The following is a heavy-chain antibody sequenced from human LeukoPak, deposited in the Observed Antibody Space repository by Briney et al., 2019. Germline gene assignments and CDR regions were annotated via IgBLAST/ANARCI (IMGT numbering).Heavy chain of an antibody. Sequence: SETLSLTCAVYGGSFSGYFWSYIRQPPGKGREWLGEISHSGSTNYSPSLNSRVTISVDTSKNQFSLKLSSVTAADTAVYYCARPPPAMVNWFDPCGQGPLATVTS. J-gene: IGHJ5*02. V-gene: IGHV4-34*01. CDR1: GGSFSGYF. CDR3: ARPPPAMVNWFDP. CDR2: ISHSGST. D-gene: IGHD5-18*01.